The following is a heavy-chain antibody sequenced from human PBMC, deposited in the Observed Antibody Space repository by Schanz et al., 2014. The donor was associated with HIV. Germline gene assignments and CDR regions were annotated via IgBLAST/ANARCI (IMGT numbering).Heavy chain of an antibody. CDR1: GFTFSRYA. CDR2: LWFDGSID. Sequence: QVQLVQSGGGVVQPGRSLRLSCAASGFTFSRYAMHWVRHVPGKGLEWVAILWFDGSIDYYDDSVKGRFTISRDNSKNTLYLQMNSLRAEDTAVYYCAKDDQQFAYWGQGTLVTVSS. V-gene: IGHV3-33*06. J-gene: IGHJ4*02. D-gene: IGHD6-6*01. CDR3: AKDDQQFAY.